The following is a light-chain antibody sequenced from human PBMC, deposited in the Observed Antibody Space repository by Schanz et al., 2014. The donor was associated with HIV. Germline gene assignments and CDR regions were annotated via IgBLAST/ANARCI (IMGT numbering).Light chain of an antibody. J-gene: IGLJ2*01. CDR1: RGDVGDHNY. CDR2: DVT. V-gene: IGLV2-14*03. CDR3: SSSGGSNNFVI. Sequence: QSALTQPASVSGSPGQSITISCTGVRGDVGDHNYVSWYKQQPGKAPKLLLYDVTSRPSGISPRFSGSKSGNTAFLTVSGLQAEDEADYYCSSSGGSNNFVIFGGGTKLTVL.